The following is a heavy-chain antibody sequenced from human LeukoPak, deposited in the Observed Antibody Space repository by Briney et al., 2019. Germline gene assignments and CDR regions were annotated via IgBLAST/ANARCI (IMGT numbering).Heavy chain of an antibody. CDR2: ISSNGANT. Sequence: GGSLRLSCAASGFTFSNHAMHWVRQAPGKALEYVAVISSNGANTFHAKSLNDRFTISRDSSKNILYLQMGSLRAEDMAVYYCARGEEFYDSSGYRRLDSWGQGTLVVVSS. CDR1: GFTFSNHA. D-gene: IGHD3-22*01. V-gene: IGHV3-64*01. CDR3: ARGEEFYDSSGYRRLDS. J-gene: IGHJ4*02.